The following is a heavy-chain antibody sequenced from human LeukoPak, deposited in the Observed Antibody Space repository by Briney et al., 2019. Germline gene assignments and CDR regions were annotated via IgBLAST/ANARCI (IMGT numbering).Heavy chain of an antibody. V-gene: IGHV3-21*01. D-gene: IGHD5-18*01. CDR3: VREGTAMVGVRHYYYYMDV. J-gene: IGHJ6*03. Sequence: GGSLRLSCAASGFTFSSYSMNWVRQAPGKGLEWVSSISSSSSYIYYADSVKGRFTISRDNAKNSLYLQMNSLRAEDTAVYYCVREGTAMVGVRHYYYYMDVWGKGTTVTVSS. CDR2: ISSSSSYI. CDR1: GFTFSSYS.